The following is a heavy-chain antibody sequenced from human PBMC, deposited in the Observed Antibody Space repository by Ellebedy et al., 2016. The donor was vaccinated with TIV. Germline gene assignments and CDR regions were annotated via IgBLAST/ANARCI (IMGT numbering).Heavy chain of an antibody. Sequence: MPSETLSLTCTVSGGAVSSYYWSWIRQPAGERPEWIGRLYVSGSTNYNPSLKGRATVSVDTSKNQFLLKLTSVTAADTAVYYCARAGVVDGTDSGLDVWGHGTAVIVSS. V-gene: IGHV4-4*07. CDR3: ARAGVVDGTDSGLDV. CDR2: LYVSGST. D-gene: IGHD6-19*01. CDR1: GGAVSSYY. J-gene: IGHJ6*02.